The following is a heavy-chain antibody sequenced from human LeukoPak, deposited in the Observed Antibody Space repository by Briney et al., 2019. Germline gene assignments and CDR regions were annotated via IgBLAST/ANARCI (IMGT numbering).Heavy chain of an antibody. D-gene: IGHD3-9*01. Sequence: AGGSLRLSCAASGFTFSSYAVSWVRKAPGKGLEWVSAISGSTGSTYYADSVEGRFTISRDNSKNTLHLQMNSLRAEDTAVYYCAKRGVTGYKEAFDYWGQGTLVTVSS. CDR1: GFTFSSYA. CDR2: ISGSTGST. CDR3: AKRGVTGYKEAFDY. V-gene: IGHV3-23*01. J-gene: IGHJ4*02.